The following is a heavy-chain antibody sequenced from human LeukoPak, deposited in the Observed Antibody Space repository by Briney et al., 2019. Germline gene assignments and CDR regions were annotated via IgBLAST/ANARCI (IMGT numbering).Heavy chain of an antibody. CDR3: ARDVNGGY. Sequence: GGSLRLSCAASGFTYSSYAMTWVRQSPGKGREWVSTLSGSGNSRYYADSVQGRFTISRDNFKNTLYLQMNRLRVEDTAVYYCARDVNGGYWGQGTLVTVSS. J-gene: IGHJ4*02. D-gene: IGHD2-8*01. CDR2: LSGSGNSR. V-gene: IGHV3-23*01. CDR1: GFTYSSYA.